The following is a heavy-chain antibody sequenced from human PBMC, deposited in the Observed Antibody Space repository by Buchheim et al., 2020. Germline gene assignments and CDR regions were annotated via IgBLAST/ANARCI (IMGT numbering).Heavy chain of an antibody. Sequence: QVQLQESGPGLVKPSETLSLSCTVSGGSVSSGSYYWNWIRQPPGKGLEWIGYSYYSGITNYNPSLKSRVTIPVDTSKNQFSLNLSSVTAADTAVYYCARSCSGGSCYNWFDPWGQGTL. CDR2: SYYSGIT. J-gene: IGHJ5*02. V-gene: IGHV4-61*01. D-gene: IGHD2-15*01. CDR3: ARSCSGGSCYNWFDP. CDR1: GGSVSSGSYY.